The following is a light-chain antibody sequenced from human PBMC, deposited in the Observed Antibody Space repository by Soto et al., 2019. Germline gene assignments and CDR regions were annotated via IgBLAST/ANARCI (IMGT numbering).Light chain of an antibody. J-gene: IGKJ1*01. CDR3: QHYNSPWM. CDR2: KAT. V-gene: IGKV1-5*03. Sequence: DIQMTQSPSTLSASVGDRVTITCRASQSINSWLAWYQQKPGEAPKLLIYKATSLESGVPSRFSGSGSGTEFTLTISSLQPDDCASYYCQHYNSPWMVGQGTKVEIK. CDR1: QSINSW.